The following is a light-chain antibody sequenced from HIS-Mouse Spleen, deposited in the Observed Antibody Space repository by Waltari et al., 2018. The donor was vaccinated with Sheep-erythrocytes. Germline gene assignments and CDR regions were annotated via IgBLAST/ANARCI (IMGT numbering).Light chain of an antibody. CDR2: EVS. CDR1: SSDVGGLNN. Sequence: QSALTQPPSASGSPGQAVTISCTGTSSDVGGLNNVSWYQQHPGKAPKLIVYEVSKRPSGVPARFSGSKSGNTASLTVSGLQAEDEADYYCSSYAGSNNWVFGGGTKLTVL. V-gene: IGLV2-8*01. J-gene: IGLJ3*02. CDR3: SSYAGSNNWV.